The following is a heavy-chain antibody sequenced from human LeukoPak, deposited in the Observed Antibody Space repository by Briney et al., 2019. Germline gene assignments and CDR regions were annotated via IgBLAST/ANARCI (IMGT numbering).Heavy chain of an antibody. J-gene: IGHJ4*02. CDR3: AKLGQGDYDILTGYYAYYFDY. CDR1: GFTFSSYA. Sequence: PGGSLRLSCAASGFTFSSYAMSWVRQAPGKGLEWVSAISGSGGSTYYADSVKGRFTISRDNSKNTLHLQMNSLRAEDTAVYYCAKLGQGDYDILTGYYAYYFDYWGQGTLVTVSS. CDR2: ISGSGGST. V-gene: IGHV3-23*01. D-gene: IGHD3-9*01.